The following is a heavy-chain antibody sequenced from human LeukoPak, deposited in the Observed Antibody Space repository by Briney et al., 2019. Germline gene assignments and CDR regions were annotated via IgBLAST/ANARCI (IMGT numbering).Heavy chain of an antibody. CDR2: ISYDGSNK. V-gene: IGHV3-30*18. D-gene: IGHD3-10*01. Sequence: PGRSLRLSCAASGFTFSSYGMHWVRQAPGKGLEWVAVISYDGSNKYYADSVKGRFTISRDNSKNTLYLQMNSLRAEDTAVYYCAKDSPGYGSGSPLGYWGQGTLVTVSS. J-gene: IGHJ4*02. CDR3: AKDSPGYGSGSPLGY. CDR1: GFTFSSYG.